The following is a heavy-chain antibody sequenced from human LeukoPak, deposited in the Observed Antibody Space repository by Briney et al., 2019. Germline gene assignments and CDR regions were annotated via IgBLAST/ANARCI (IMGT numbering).Heavy chain of an antibody. CDR3: ARGKKKGSGYSGYDRIDY. V-gene: IGHV3-11*01. J-gene: IGHJ4*02. Sequence: GESLKISCKGSGYSFTSYWIGWVRQAPGKGLEWVSYISSSGSTIYYADSVKGRFTISRDNAKNSLYLQMNSLRAEDTAVYYCARGKKKGSGYSGYDRIDYWGQGTLVTVSS. CDR1: GYSFTSYW. CDR2: ISSSGSTI. D-gene: IGHD5-12*01.